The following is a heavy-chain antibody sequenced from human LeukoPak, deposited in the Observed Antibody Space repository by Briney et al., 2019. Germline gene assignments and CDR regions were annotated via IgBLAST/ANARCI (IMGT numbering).Heavy chain of an antibody. V-gene: IGHV4-34*01. CDR3: ARGSRPAATSGYYYYGMDV. CDR1: GGSFSGYY. CDR2: INHSGST. D-gene: IGHD2-2*01. J-gene: IGHJ6*02. Sequence: PSETLSLTCDVYGGSFSGYYWSWIRQPPGKGLEWIGEINHSGSTNYNPSLKSRVTISVDTSKNQFSLKLSSVTAADTAVYYCARGSRPAATSGYYYYGMDVWGQGTTVTVSS.